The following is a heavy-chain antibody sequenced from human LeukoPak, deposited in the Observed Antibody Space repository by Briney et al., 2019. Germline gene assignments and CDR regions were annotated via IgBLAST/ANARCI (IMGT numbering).Heavy chain of an antibody. J-gene: IGHJ4*02. CDR1: GGSFSGYY. Sequence: PSETLSLTCAVYGGSFSGYYWSWIRQPPGKGLEWIGEINHSGSTNYNPSLKSRVTISVDTSKNQFSLKLSSVTAADTAVYYCARDDWYRQQVIDYWGQGTLVTVSS. D-gene: IGHD3-9*01. V-gene: IGHV4-34*01. CDR3: ARDDWYRQQVIDY. CDR2: INHSGST.